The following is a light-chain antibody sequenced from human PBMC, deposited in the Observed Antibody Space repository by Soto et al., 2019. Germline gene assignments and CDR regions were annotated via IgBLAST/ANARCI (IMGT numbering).Light chain of an antibody. CDR2: SAS. CDR3: QQYYGSPIT. Sequence: DIVMTQSPNSLAVSLGERATINCKSSQSLLSSSNNKNYLAWFQQKPGQAPKLLISSASTRYSGVPDRFSGSGSWTDCTLTISSLQAEDVAVYYCQQYYGSPITFGPGTKLEIK. V-gene: IGKV4-1*01. J-gene: IGKJ3*01. CDR1: QSLLSSSNNKNY.